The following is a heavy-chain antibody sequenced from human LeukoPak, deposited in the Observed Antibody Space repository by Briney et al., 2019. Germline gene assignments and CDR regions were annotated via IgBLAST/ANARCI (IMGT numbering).Heavy chain of an antibody. CDR2: ISGSGGST. CDR3: AKIGLLTVNFDF. Sequence: GGSLRLSCAPSGFTFSSYGMSWVRQAPGEGLEWVSAISGSGGSTFYADSVQGRFTISRDNSRSTLYLQMKSLRAEDTALYYCAKIGLLTVNFDFWGQGTLVTVSS. D-gene: IGHD3-9*01. J-gene: IGHJ4*02. V-gene: IGHV3-23*01. CDR1: GFTFSSYG.